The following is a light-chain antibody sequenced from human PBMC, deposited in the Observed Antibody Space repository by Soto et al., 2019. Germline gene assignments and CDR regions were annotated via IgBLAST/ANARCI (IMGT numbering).Light chain of an antibody. Sequence: VVTQPPSVSGAPGQRVTISCTGSSSHIGAGYDVHWYQQLPGTAPKLLIYGNSNRPSGVPDRFSGSKSGTSASLAITGLQAEDEADYYCQSYDSILSGPVVFGGGTKVTVL. CDR1: SSHIGAGYD. J-gene: IGLJ2*01. V-gene: IGLV1-40*01. CDR2: GNS. CDR3: QSYDSILSGPVV.